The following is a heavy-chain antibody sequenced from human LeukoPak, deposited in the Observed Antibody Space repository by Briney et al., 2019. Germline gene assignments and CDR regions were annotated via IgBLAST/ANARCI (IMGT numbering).Heavy chain of an antibody. J-gene: IGHJ4*02. D-gene: IGHD6-6*01. CDR3: ARDLGPHYSSSSETFDY. CDR2: IKQDGFEK. V-gene: IGHV3-7*01. CDR1: GFTFSSYC. Sequence: PGGSLRLSCAASGFTFSSYCMSWVRQAPGKGLEWVANIKQDGFEKYYVDSVKGRFTISRDNAKNSLFLQVNSLRAEDTAVYYCARDLGPHYSSSSETFDYWGQGTLVTVSS.